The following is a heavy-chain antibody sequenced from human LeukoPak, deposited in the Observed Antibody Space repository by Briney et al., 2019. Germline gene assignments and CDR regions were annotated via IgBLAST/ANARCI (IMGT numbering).Heavy chain of an antibody. V-gene: IGHV3-23*01. CDR3: AKDSDIAVAGSDDALDV. CDR1: GFTFSSYA. CDR2: ISCSGGST. Sequence: PGGSLRLSCAASGFTFSSYAMSWVHQAPGKGLEWVAAISCSGGSTYYADSVKGRFTISRDNSKNTPFLQMNSLRPEDTAVYYCAKDSDIAVAGSDDALDVWGQGTMVTVSS. J-gene: IGHJ3*01. D-gene: IGHD6-19*01.